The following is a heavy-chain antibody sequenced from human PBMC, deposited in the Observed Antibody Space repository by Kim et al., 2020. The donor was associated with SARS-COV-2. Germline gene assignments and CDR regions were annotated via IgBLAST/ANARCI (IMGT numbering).Heavy chain of an antibody. V-gene: IGHV4-34*01. CDR3: ARAGIIAAPTYGYFDY. D-gene: IGHD6-6*01. J-gene: IGHJ4*02. CDR1: GGSFSGYY. Sequence: SETLSLTCAVYGGSFSGYYWSWIRQPPGKGLEWIGEINHSGSTNYNPSLKSRVTISVDTSKNQFSLKLSSVTAADTAVYYCARAGIIAAPTYGYFDYWGQGTLVTVSS. CDR2: INHSGST.